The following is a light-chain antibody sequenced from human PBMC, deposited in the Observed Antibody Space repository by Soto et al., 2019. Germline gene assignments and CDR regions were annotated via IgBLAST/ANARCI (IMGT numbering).Light chain of an antibody. V-gene: IGKV3D-7*01. CDR1: QSVTTSY. CDR2: GAS. Sequence: EIVLTQSPGTLSLSPGERATLSCRTSQSVTTSYLSWYQQKPGQPPRLLIYGASTRATGIPDRFSGSGSETDFTLTISSLQPEDFAVYYCQQDYNLPWTFGHGTKVDIK. CDR3: QQDYNLPWT. J-gene: IGKJ1*01.